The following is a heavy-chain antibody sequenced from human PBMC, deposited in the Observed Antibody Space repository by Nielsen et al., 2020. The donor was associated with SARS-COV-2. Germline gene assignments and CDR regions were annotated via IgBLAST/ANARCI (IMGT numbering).Heavy chain of an antibody. CDR2: INSDGSVDRDKNGM. CDR1: GFNFGTYW. V-gene: IGHV3-74*03. J-gene: IGHJ4*02. Sequence: GGSLRLSCEASGFNFGTYWMHWVRQAPGKGLVWVSLINSDGSVDRDKNGMMYADSVKGRFTISRDNANNTLHLQMNSLRVEDTAVYYCVRGTQYSSSFWGTYWGQGTLVTVSS. CDR3: VRGTQYSSSFWGTY. D-gene: IGHD6-19*01.